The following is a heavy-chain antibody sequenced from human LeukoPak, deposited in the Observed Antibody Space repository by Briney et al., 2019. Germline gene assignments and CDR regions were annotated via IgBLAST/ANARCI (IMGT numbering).Heavy chain of an antibody. CDR3: AKTGSWYSFDH. D-gene: IGHD6-13*01. V-gene: IGHV3-23*01. CDR1: GYSISSGYY. J-gene: IGHJ4*02. Sequence: ETLSLTCTVSGYSISSGYYWGWIRQPPGKGLEWVSTISTSDGTTYYADSVKGRFTISRDTSKNTVYLQMNSLRAEDMAVYYCAKTGSWYSFDHWGQGTLVTVST. CDR2: ISTSDGTT.